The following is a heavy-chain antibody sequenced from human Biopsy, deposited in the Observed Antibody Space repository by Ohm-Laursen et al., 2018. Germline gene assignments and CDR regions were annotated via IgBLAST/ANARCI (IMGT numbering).Heavy chain of an antibody. CDR3: ARDSSRRAREGGMDV. Sequence: SLRISCAASGLSVSSYDMNWVRQAPGKGLEWISYISETSSHIYDADSVRGRFTVARDIAKNSLYLQLNSLRVEDTAVYYCARDSSRRAREGGMDVWGQGTTVTVSS. D-gene: IGHD6-6*01. CDR2: ISETSSHI. V-gene: IGHV3-21*01. CDR1: GLSVSSYD. J-gene: IGHJ6*02.